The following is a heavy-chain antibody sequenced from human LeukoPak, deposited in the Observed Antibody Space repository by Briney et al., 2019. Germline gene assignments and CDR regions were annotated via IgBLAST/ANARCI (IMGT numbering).Heavy chain of an antibody. CDR3: ASGTYYYDSSGYWSTPFDY. J-gene: IGHJ4*02. CDR2: IYSGGST. D-gene: IGHD3-22*01. Sequence: GGSLRLSCAASGFTVSSNYMSWVRQAPVKGLEWVSVIYSGGSTYYADSVKGRFTISRDNSKNTLYLQMNSLRAEDTAVYYCASGTYYYDSSGYWSTPFDYWGQGALVTVSS. CDR1: GFTVSSNY. V-gene: IGHV3-66*01.